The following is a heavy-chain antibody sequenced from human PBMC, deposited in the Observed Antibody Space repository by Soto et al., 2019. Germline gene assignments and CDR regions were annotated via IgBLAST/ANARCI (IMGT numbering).Heavy chain of an antibody. CDR1: RIPIFSSNW. CDR2: IYHSGST. D-gene: IGHD3-9*01. V-gene: IGHV4-4*02. J-gene: IGHJ4*02. CDR3: ARGGNYDILTGFPYYFHY. Sequence: SVTLSLTCALCRIPIFSSNWWSRACNTPVKGLEWIGEIYHSGSTNYNPSLKSRVTISVDKSKNQFSLKLSSVTAADTAVYYCARGGNYDILTGFPYYFHYWGQGTLVTVS.